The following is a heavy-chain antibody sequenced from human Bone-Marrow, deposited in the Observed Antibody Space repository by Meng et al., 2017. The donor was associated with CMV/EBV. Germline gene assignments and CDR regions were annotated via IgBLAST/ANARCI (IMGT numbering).Heavy chain of an antibody. V-gene: IGHV3-23*01. CDR1: GFTFSDYP. CDR2: ISGSGGAT. J-gene: IGHJ4*02. Sequence: GESLKISCGGPGFTFSDYPMSWVRQAPGKGLEWVSGISGSGGATYYADSVKGRFTMSRDNSKNTLYLQMNSLRAEDTASYYCALDSSYYDISRPRFDHWGQGTLVTVSS. D-gene: IGHD3-10*01. CDR3: ALDSSYYDISRPRFDH.